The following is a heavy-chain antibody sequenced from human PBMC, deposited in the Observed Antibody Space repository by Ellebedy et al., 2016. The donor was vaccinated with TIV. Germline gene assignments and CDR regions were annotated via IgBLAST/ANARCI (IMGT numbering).Heavy chain of an antibody. CDR2: ISKDGDRP. Sequence: GESLKISCAASGFTFSNYAMSWVRQAPGRRLEWVSVISKDGDRPYFADSVKGRFTISRDNSKSTLYLQMSDLRVDDTAVYYCVRERRMISIWDGFGIWGQGTMVTVS. CDR3: VRERRMISIWDGFGI. CDR1: GFTFSNYA. J-gene: IGHJ3*02. D-gene: IGHD3/OR15-3a*01. V-gene: IGHV3-23*01.